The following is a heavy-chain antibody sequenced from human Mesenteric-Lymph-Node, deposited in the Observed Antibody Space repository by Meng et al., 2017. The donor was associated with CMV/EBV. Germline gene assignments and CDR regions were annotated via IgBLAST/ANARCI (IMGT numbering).Heavy chain of an antibody. Sequence: SVKVSCKASGYTFVGYGINWVRQAPGQGLEWMGWISAYNGNTNYAQNLQGRVTMTTDTSTSTAYMELRSLRSDDTAVYYCAVTNFDYWGQGTLVTVSS. V-gene: IGHV1-18*04. D-gene: IGHD1-1*01. CDR2: ISAYNGNT. J-gene: IGHJ4*02. CDR1: GYTFVGYG. CDR3: AVTNFDY.